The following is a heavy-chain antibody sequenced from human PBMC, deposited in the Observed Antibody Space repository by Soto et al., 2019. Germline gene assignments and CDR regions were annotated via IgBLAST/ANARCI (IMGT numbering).Heavy chain of an antibody. CDR3: AVNGGIHNFDN. Sequence: QVQLRESGPGLLKPSQTLSLTCSVSGGSVSSGDYYWTWIRQSPGKGLEWIAYFSHGGNTYYSPFLKCRVTISLKVPKKQLSLRLISVTTADTATYYCAVNGGIHNFDNWGQVTLVTVSS. D-gene: IGHD2-8*01. CDR2: FSHGGNT. CDR1: GGSVSSGDYY. V-gene: IGHV4-30-4*01. J-gene: IGHJ4*02.